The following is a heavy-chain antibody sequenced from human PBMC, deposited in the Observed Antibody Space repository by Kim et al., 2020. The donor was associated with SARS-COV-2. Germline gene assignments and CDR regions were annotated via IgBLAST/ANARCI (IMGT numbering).Heavy chain of an antibody. CDR1: GGSIGSSNW. D-gene: IGHD3-10*01. CDR3: ASLGRYGSGSYSWYFDL. Sequence: SETLSLTCAVSGGSIGSSNWWSWVRQPPGKGLEWIGAIYHSGSTNYNPSLKSRVTISVDKSKNQFSLKLSSVTAADTAVYYCASLGRYGSGSYSWYFDLWGRGTLVTVSA. J-gene: IGHJ2*01. V-gene: IGHV4-4*02. CDR2: IYHSGST.